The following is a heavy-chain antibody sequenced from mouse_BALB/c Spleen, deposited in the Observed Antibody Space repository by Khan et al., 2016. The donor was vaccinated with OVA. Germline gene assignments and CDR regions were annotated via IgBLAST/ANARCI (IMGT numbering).Heavy chain of an antibody. CDR1: GFSSTNYG. CDR2: IWSDGST. D-gene: IGHD2-10*01. Sequence: VQLQQSGPGLVAPSQSLSITCTISGFSSTNYGVHWVRQPPGKGLEWLVVIWSDGSTTYNSALKSRLTVTKDNSKSQVFLEMNSLQTDDTAMYFCARQPYYHYNIMDYWGQGTSVTVSS. V-gene: IGHV2-6-1*01. J-gene: IGHJ4*01. CDR3: ARQPYYHYNIMDY.